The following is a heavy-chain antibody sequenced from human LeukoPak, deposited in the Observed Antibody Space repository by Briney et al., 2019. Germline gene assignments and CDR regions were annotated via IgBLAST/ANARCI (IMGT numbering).Heavy chain of an antibody. D-gene: IGHD4-23*01. CDR2: ISGSSRTM. J-gene: IGHJ4*02. CDR1: GFTFSTYS. CDR3: ARDLGLYDYGGNIDY. V-gene: IGHV3-48*04. Sequence: PGGSLRLSCAASGFTFSTYSMNWVRQAPGKGLEWVSYISGSSRTMYYADSVKGRFTISRDNVKKSLYLQMNSLRAEDTAMYYCARDLGLYDYGGNIDYWGQGTLVTVSS.